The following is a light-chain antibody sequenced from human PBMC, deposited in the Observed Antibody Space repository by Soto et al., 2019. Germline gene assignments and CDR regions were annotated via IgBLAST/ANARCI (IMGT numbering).Light chain of an antibody. V-gene: IGKV3-15*01. CDR3: QQYNYWPRT. Sequence: EIVMTQSPATLSVSPGERATLSCRASQSVSINLAWYQHKPGQAPRLLIYSALTRATGIPARFSGSGSGTEFTLTIRSLQSEDFAVYFCQQYNYWPRTFGQGTKLEI. CDR2: SAL. CDR1: QSVSIN. J-gene: IGKJ2*02.